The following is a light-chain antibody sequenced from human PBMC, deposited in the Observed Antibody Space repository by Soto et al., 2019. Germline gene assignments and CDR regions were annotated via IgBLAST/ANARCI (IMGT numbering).Light chain of an antibody. CDR3: QQNYNLPWT. CDR2: AAS. V-gene: IGKV1-39*01. Sequence: DIQMTQSPSSLSASLGDRVTITCRASQSMSRHLNWYQQKPGKAPRLLIYAASSLQSGVPSRFSGSGSGTDFILTITSLQPEDAATYYCQQNYNLPWTFGPGTKVD. J-gene: IGKJ3*01. CDR1: QSMSRH.